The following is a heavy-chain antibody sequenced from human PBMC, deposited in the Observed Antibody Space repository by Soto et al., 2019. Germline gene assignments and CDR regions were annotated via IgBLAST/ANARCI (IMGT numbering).Heavy chain of an antibody. CDR3: ARGAVAGHPGDAFDI. V-gene: IGHV3-21*01. J-gene: IGHJ3*02. Sequence: GGSLILSCAASGFTFSSYSMNWVRQAPGKGLEWVSSISSSSSYIYYADSVKGRFTISRDNAKNSLYLQMNSLRAEDTAVYYCARGAVAGHPGDAFDIWGQGTMVTVSS. D-gene: IGHD6-19*01. CDR1: GFTFSSYS. CDR2: ISSSSSYI.